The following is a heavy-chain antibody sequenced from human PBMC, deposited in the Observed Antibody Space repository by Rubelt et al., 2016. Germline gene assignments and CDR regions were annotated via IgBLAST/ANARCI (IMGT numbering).Heavy chain of an antibody. CDR1: GGSISSSSYY. CDR2: IYYSGST. D-gene: IGHD2-15*01. CDR3: ARHGAVVVAATLYYYYYGMDV. J-gene: IGHJ6*02. V-gene: IGHV4-39*01. Sequence: QLQLQESGPGLVKPSETLSLTCTVSGGSISSSSYYWGWIRQPPGKGLEWIGSIYYSGSTYYNPSLKSRVTISVDTSKNQFSLRLSSVTAAETAVYYCARHGAVVVAATLYYYYYGMDVWGQGTTVTVSS.